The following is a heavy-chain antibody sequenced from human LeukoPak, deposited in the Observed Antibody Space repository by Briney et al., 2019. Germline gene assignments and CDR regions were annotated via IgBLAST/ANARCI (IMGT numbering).Heavy chain of an antibody. D-gene: IGHD3-9*01. V-gene: IGHV1-2*02. CDR3: ARDRRDILTGYYNWLYYFDY. J-gene: IGHJ4*02. CDR2: INPNSGGT. CDR1: GYTFTGYY. Sequence: ASVKVSCKASGYTFTGYYMHWVRQAPGQGLEWMGWINPNSGGTNYAQKFQGRVTMTRDTSISTAYMELSRLRSDDTAVYYCARDRRDILTGYYNWLYYFDYWGQGTLVTVSS.